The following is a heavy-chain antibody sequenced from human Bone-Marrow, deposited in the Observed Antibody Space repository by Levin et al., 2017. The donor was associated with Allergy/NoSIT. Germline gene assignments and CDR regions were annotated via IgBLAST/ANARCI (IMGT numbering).Heavy chain of an antibody. J-gene: IGHJ4*02. CDR2: ITGSGDTT. V-gene: IGHV3-23*01. CDR3: AKGQKESCSDGSCYPFDY. Sequence: GGSLRLSCVASGFTFNNYAMSWVRQAPGKGLDCVSAITGSGDTTYHADSVKGRFTISRDNSKNTLYLQMNSLRAEDTAVYYCAKGQKESCSDGSCYPFDYWGQGALVTVSS. D-gene: IGHD2-15*01. CDR1: GFTFNNYA.